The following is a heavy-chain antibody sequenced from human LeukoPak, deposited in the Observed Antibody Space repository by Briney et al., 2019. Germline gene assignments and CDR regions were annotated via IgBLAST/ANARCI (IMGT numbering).Heavy chain of an antibody. Sequence: GGSLRLSCAASGFTFSSYWMHWVRQAPGKGLVWVSRINSDRSSTSYADSVKGRFTISRDNAKNTLYLQMNSLRAEDTAVYYCATLKKVAFGMNYWGQGTLVTVSS. CDR1: GFTFSSYW. CDR2: INSDRSST. CDR3: ATLKKVAFGMNY. J-gene: IGHJ4*02. D-gene: IGHD3-10*01. V-gene: IGHV3-74*01.